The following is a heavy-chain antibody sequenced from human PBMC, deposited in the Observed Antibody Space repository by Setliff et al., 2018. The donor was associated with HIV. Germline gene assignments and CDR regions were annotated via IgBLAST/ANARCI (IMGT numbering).Heavy chain of an antibody. Sequence: HPGGSLRLSCADSGFTFNNYWMTWVRQAPGKGLEWVANIKQDGSEKYYVDSVKGRFTVSRDNAQNSLYLHMNSLRVEDTAVYYCAREIVVVVATTDSFDIWGQGTMVTVSS. CDR2: IKQDGSEK. CDR1: GFTFNNYW. D-gene: IGHD2-15*01. J-gene: IGHJ3*02. CDR3: AREIVVVVATTDSFDI. V-gene: IGHV3-7*03.